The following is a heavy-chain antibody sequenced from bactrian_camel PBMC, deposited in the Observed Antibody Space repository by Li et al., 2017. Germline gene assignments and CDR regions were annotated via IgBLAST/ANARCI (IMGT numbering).Heavy chain of an antibody. Sequence: VQLVESGGGSVQAGGSLKLSCAASTNILSTCGMAWFRQAPGKEREMVSRINRADTTVYADSVEGRFTISKSNTKDTLYLQMDRLKPEDTAEYYCAADVYSGTLCFDNPDFSYWGQGTQVTVS. CDR3: AADVYSGTLCFDNPDFSY. CDR2: INRADTT. J-gene: IGHJ6*01. CDR1: TNILSTCG. D-gene: IGHD3*01. V-gene: IGHV3S53*01.